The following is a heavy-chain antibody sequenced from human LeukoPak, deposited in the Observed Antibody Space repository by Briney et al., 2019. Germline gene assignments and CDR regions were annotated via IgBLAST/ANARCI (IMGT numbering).Heavy chain of an antibody. CDR1: GYTFTSYG. CDR3: ARDLARTGTTPWYFDL. CDR2: ISAYNGNT. D-gene: IGHD1-1*01. V-gene: IGHV1-18*01. Sequence: ASVKVSCKASGYTFTSYGISWLRQAPGQELEWMGWISAYNGNTNYAQKLQGRVTMTTDTSTSTAYMELRSLSSDDTAVYYCARDLARTGTTPWYFDLWGRGTLVTVSS. J-gene: IGHJ2*01.